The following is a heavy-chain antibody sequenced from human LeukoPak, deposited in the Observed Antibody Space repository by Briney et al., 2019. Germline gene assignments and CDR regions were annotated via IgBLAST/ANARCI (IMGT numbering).Heavy chain of an antibody. J-gene: IGHJ4*02. CDR1: GFMFSSYA. CDR3: ATNGGDSYGTGHFDY. Sequence: SGGSLRLSCAASGFMFSSYAMTWVRQAPGKGLEWVSAIGGSGAGTYYADSVKGRFTISRDNSRNTLYLQMNSLRVEDTAVYYCATNGGDSYGTGHFDYWGQGTLVTVSS. CDR2: IGGSGAGT. D-gene: IGHD5-18*01. V-gene: IGHV3-23*01.